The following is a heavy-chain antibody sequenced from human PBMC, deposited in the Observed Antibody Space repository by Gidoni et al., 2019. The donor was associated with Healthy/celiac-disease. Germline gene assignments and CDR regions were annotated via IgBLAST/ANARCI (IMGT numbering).Heavy chain of an antibody. V-gene: IGHV1-18*01. CDR1: GYTFTSYG. CDR2: ISAYTGNT. D-gene: IGHD3-22*01. Sequence: QVQLVQSGAEVKKPGASVKVSCKASGYTFTSYGINWVRQAPGQGLEWMGWISAYTGNTNYAQKLQGRVPLTTDTSTSTAYMELRSLRSDDPAVYYGAWSNSGYWTELGYWGQGTLVTVSS. CDR3: AWSNSGYWTELGY. J-gene: IGHJ4*02.